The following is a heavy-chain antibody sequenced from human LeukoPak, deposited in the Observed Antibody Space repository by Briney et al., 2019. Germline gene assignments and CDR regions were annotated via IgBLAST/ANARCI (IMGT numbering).Heavy chain of an antibody. CDR1: GGSVSDYY. CDR2: IYYSGTT. V-gene: IGHV4-59*04. D-gene: IGHD3-10*01. CDR3: ARLPGVRGFYFDY. Sequence: SETLSLTCTISGGSVSDYYWSWIRQPPGKGLEWIGNIYYSGTTYNNPSLKSRVSMSVDTSKNQFSLTLSSVTAADTAVYYCARLPGVRGFYFDYWGQGTLVTVSS. J-gene: IGHJ4*02.